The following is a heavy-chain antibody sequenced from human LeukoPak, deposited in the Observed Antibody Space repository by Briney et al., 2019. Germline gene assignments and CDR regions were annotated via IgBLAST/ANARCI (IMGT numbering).Heavy chain of an antibody. CDR1: GFTFSNYW. J-gene: IGHJ5*02. CDR3: VRAYHPGGWFDP. V-gene: IGHV3-74*01. D-gene: IGHD2-21*01. Sequence: GGSLRLSCAASGFTFSNYWMHWVRQAPGKGLVWVSRINTDGSSTSYVDSVKGRFTISRDNAKNSLYLQMNSLTAGDTAVHYCVRAYHPGGWFDPWGQGTLVTVSS. CDR2: INTDGSST.